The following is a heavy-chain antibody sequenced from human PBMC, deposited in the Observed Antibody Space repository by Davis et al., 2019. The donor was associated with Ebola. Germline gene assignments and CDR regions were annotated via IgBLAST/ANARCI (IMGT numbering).Heavy chain of an antibody. V-gene: IGHV3-7*03. CDR3: ARKLECCSGGRCSSLGRTFDI. D-gene: IGHD2-15*01. J-gene: IGHJ3*02. CDR1: GFTFSSYA. CDR2: IKYDGSET. Sequence: GGSLRLSCAASGFTFSSYAMSWVRQAPGKGLEWMANIKYDGSETYYVDSVRGRFTISRDNAKNSLSLQMNSLRVEDMGIYYCARKLECCSGGRCSSLGRTFDIWGQGTLVTVSS.